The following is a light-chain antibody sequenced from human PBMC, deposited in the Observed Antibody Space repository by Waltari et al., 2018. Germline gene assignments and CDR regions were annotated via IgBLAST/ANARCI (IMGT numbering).Light chain of an antibody. CDR1: QSVSIY. Sequence: EIVLTQSPATLSLSPGERATLSCRASQSVSIYLAWYQQKPGQAPRLLIYDASNRATGIPARFSGSGSGTDFTLTISSLEPEDFAVYYCQQRSNWPPVAFTFGPGTKVDIK. V-gene: IGKV3-11*01. CDR3: QQRSNWPPVAFT. J-gene: IGKJ3*01. CDR2: DAS.